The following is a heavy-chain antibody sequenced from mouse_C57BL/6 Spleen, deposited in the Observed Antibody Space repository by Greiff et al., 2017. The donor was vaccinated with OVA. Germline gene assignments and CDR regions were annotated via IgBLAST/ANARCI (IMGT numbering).Heavy chain of an antibody. J-gene: IGHJ4*01. CDR3: TREDSSGYVDYAMDY. D-gene: IGHD3-2*02. CDR1: GFTFSSYA. CDR2: ISSGGDYI. V-gene: IGHV5-9-1*02. Sequence: EVKLVESGEGLVKPGGSLKLSCAASGFTFSSYAMSWVRQTPEKRLEWVAYISSGGDYIYYADTVKGRFTISRDNARNTLYLQMSSLKSEDTAMYYCTREDSSGYVDYAMDYWGQGTSVTVSS.